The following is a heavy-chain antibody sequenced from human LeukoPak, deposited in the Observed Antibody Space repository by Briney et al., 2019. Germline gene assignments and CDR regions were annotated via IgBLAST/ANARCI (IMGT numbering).Heavy chain of an antibody. D-gene: IGHD3-22*01. CDR1: GYTFTGYY. CDR2: INPNSGGT. V-gene: IGHV1-2*02. Sequence: ASVKVSCKASGYTFTGYYMHWVRQAPGQGLEWMGWINPNSGGTNYAQKFQGRVTMTRDTSISTAYMGLSRLRSDDTAVYYCARDPTYYYDSSGYPPDYWGQGTLVTVSS. J-gene: IGHJ4*02. CDR3: ARDPTYYYDSSGYPPDY.